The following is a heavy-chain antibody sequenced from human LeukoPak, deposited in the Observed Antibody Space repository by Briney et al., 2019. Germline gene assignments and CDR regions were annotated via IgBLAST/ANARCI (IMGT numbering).Heavy chain of an antibody. CDR2: ISGSGGST. CDR1: GFTFSSHW. J-gene: IGHJ4*02. Sequence: GGSLRLSCGASGFTFSSHWMSWVRQAPGKGLEWVSAISGSGGSTYYADSVKGRFTISRDNSKNTLYLQMNSLRAEDTAVYYCAKNGDRWFGELSTPRIDYWGQGTLVTVSS. D-gene: IGHD3-10*01. CDR3: AKNGDRWFGELSTPRIDY. V-gene: IGHV3-23*01.